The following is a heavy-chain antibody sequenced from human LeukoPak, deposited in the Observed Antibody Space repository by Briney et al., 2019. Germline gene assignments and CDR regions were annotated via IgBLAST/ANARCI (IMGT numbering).Heavy chain of an antibody. CDR3: ARDSRATVTLDY. CDR1: GGSISNYY. CDR2: IYSSGST. J-gene: IGHJ4*02. Sequence: SETLSLTCTVSGGSISNYYWSWIRQPPGKGLEWIGYIYSSGSTNYNPSLKSRVTISVDKSKNQFSLKLSSVTAADTAVYYCARDSRATVTLDYWGQGTLVTVSS. D-gene: IGHD4-17*01. V-gene: IGHV4-59*12.